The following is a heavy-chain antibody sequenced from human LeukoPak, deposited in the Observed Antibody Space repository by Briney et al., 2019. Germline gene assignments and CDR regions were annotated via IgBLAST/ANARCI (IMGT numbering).Heavy chain of an antibody. CDR3: ARGDFWSGTYAFDI. CDR1: GFTFSSYA. CDR2: ISGSGAST. D-gene: IGHD3-3*01. J-gene: IGHJ3*02. Sequence: GGSLRLSCAASGFTFSSYAMTWVRQAPGKGLEWVSTISGSGASTYYADSVKGRFTISRDNSKNTLYLQMNSLRAEDTAVYYCARGDFWSGTYAFDIWGQGTMVTVSS. V-gene: IGHV3-23*01.